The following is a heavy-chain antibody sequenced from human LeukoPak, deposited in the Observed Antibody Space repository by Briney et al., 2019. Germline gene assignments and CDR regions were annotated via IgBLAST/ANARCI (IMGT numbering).Heavy chain of an antibody. Sequence: ASVKVSCKASGYSFTSSGISWVRQAPGQGLEWMGWISVDNGNTNYAQKLQGRVTMTTDTSTSTAYMEMRSLRSDDTAVYYCARVHYDDNGAIDYWGQGTLVTVSS. CDR2: ISVDNGNT. J-gene: IGHJ4*02. V-gene: IGHV1-18*01. D-gene: IGHD3-22*01. CDR3: ARVHYDDNGAIDY. CDR1: GYSFTSSG.